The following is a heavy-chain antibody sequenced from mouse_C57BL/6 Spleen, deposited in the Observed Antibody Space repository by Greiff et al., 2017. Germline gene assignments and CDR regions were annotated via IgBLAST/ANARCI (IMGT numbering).Heavy chain of an antibody. V-gene: IGHV1-15*01. J-gene: IGHJ2*01. CDR3: PITTVVATGVDY. CDR2: IDPETGGT. CDR1: GYTFTDYE. Sequence: QVQLQQSGAELVRPGASVTLSCKASGYTFTDYEMHWVKQTPVHGLEWIGAIDPETGGTAYNQKFKGKAILTADKSSSTAYMELRSLTSEDSAVYYCPITTVVATGVDYWGQGTTLSVSS. D-gene: IGHD1-1*01.